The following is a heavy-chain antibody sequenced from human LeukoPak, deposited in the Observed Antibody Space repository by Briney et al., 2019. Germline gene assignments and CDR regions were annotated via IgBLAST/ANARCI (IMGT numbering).Heavy chain of an antibody. CDR3: ARGSNGWYDIDV. CDR1: GFTFSSYW. D-gene: IGHD6-19*01. CDR2: INTDGSHT. Sequence: GGSLRLSCAASGFTFSSYWIHWVRQAPGKGLVWVSRINTDGSHTSYADSVKGRFTISRDNANNTLYLQMNSLRAEDTAVYFCARGSNGWYDIDVWGLGTTVTVSS. V-gene: IGHV3-74*01. J-gene: IGHJ6*02.